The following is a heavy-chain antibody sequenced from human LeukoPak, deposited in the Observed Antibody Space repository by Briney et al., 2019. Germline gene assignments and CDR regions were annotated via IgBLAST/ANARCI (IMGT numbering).Heavy chain of an antibody. Sequence: ASVKVSCKASGYTLTSYYMHWVRPAPGQGLEWMGIINPSGGSTSYAQKFQGRVTMTRDTSTSTVYMELSSLRSEDTAVYYCARDPYDFWAFDIWGQGTMVTVSS. CDR2: INPSGGST. J-gene: IGHJ3*02. CDR1: GYTLTSYY. CDR3: ARDPYDFWAFDI. V-gene: IGHV1-46*01. D-gene: IGHD3-3*01.